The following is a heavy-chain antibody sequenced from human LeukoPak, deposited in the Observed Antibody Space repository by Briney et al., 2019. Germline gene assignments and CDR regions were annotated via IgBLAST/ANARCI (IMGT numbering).Heavy chain of an antibody. CDR1: GFTFSSYA. J-gene: IGHJ4*02. CDR3: AKGDQPLLYGGAFDY. V-gene: IGHV3-30*04. D-gene: IGHD2-2*01. CDR2: ISYDGSNK. Sequence: GGSLGLSCAASGFTFSSYAMNWVRQAPGKGLEWVAVISYDGSNKYYADSVKGRFTISRDNSKNTLFLLMNSLRADDTAVYYCAKGDQPLLYGGAFDYWGQGTLVTVSS.